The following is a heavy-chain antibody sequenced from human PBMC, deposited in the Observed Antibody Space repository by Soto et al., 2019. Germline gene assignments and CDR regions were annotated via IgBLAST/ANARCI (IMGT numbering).Heavy chain of an antibody. J-gene: IGHJ3*02. D-gene: IGHD2-21*01. Sequence: QVQLVQSGAEGKKPGASVKVSCKVSGYTLTALSMHWVRQAPGKGLEWMGGFDPEDGETIYAQKFQGRVTMPEDTYADAAYIELSSLRSEDEALYYCATGLNRGDALVAFDIWGKGTIVTVSS. CDR3: ATGLNRGDALVAFDI. CDR1: GYTLTALS. CDR2: FDPEDGET. V-gene: IGHV1-24*01.